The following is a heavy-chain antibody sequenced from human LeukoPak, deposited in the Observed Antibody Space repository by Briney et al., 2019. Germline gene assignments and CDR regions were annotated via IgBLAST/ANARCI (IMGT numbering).Heavy chain of an antibody. Sequence: PSETLSLTCSVSGDSISTYHWNWIRKSPGKGLEWIAFMQSSGNSNYNPSLKSRVTMFVDTSKNQFVLNLRSVTAADTGVYYCARDKRHSYGRNFDHWGQGMLVTVSS. J-gene: IGHJ4*02. V-gene: IGHV4-59*01. CDR2: MQSSGNS. CDR3: ARDKRHSYGRNFDH. D-gene: IGHD5-18*01. CDR1: GDSISTYH.